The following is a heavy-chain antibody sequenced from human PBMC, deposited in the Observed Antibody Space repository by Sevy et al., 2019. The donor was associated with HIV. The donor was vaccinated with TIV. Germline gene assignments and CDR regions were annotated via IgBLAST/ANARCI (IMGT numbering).Heavy chain of an antibody. CDR3: VKEGGGEGGDH. CDR1: GFSYSSYG. V-gene: IGHV3-30*02. CDR2: IQYDGSNK. Sequence: GGSLRLSCAASGFSYSSYGMHWVRQAPGKGLERVAYIQYDGSNKDYADSMNGGFTISRDNSKNTLDLQMNRLRVEATAVYYCVKEGGGEGGDHWGQGTLVTVSS. J-gene: IGHJ4*02. D-gene: IGHD2-21*01.